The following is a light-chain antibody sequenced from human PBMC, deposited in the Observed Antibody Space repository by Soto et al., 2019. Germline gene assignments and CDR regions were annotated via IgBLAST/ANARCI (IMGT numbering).Light chain of an antibody. Sequence: QSALTQPASVSGSPGQSITISCTGTSSDVGSYNLVSWYQQHPGTAPKLMIYEDNKRASGVSNRFSGSTSGITASLTISVXXXXXXXXXXCCSYAGSSTWVFGGGTKVTV. CDR3: CSYAGSSTWV. CDR1: SSDVGSYNL. CDR2: EDN. J-gene: IGLJ3*02. V-gene: IGLV2-23*01.